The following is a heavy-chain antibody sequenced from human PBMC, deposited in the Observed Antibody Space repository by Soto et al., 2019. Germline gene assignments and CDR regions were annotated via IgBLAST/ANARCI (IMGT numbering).Heavy chain of an antibody. V-gene: IGHV4-30-4*08. J-gene: IGHJ4*02. CDR2: IYYSGNT. CDR3: ARNPPLGYFEY. Sequence: SETLSLTCTVSGGSISSGDYYWSWIRQPPGKGLEWIGYIYYSGNTYYNPSLKSRVTISVDTSKNQFSLKLSSVTAADTAVYYCARNPPLGYFEYWGQGTLVTVSS. CDR1: GGSISSGDYY.